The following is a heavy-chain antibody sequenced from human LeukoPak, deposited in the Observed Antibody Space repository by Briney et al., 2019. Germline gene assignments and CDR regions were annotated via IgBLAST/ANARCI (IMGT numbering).Heavy chain of an antibody. CDR2: IKQDGSEK. D-gene: IGHD6-13*01. CDR1: GFTFSSYW. J-gene: IGHJ4*02. Sequence: GGSLRLSCAASGFTFSSYWMSWVRQAPGKGLEWVANIKQDGSEKYYVDSVKGRFTISRDNAKNSLYLQMNSLRAEDTAVYYCARDRVRYSSSWPDWWGQGTLVTVSS. V-gene: IGHV3-7*01. CDR3: ARDRVRYSSSWPDW.